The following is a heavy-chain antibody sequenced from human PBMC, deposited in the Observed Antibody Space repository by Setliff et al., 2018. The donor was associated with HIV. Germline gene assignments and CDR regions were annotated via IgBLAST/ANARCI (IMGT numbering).Heavy chain of an antibody. CDR3: ASPKERYYYGSGTNVREYYGMDV. D-gene: IGHD3-10*01. V-gene: IGHV4-59*11. CDR2: IHYSGIT. Sequence: SETLSLTCTVSRDSINGHWWSWIRQPPGKGLEWTGSIHYSGITHYNPSLKSRLTMSVDTSKNQFSLKVNSVTAADTAVYYCASPKERYYYGSGTNVREYYGMDVWGQGTTVTVSS. J-gene: IGHJ6*02. CDR1: RDSINGHW.